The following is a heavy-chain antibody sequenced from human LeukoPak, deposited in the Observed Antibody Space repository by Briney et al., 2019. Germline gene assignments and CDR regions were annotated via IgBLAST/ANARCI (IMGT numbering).Heavy chain of an antibody. CDR3: ARVGGYCTNGVCYWDGNHGMDV. CDR1: GFTFSNYA. CDR2: ISGSGGSA. Sequence: PGGSLRLSCAASGFTFSNYAMTWVRQAPGKGLEWVSTISGSGGSAYYAESVKGRFTISRDNSKNTLYLQMNSLRAEDTAVYYCARVGGYCTNGVCYWDGNHGMDVWGQGTTVTVSS. J-gene: IGHJ6*02. D-gene: IGHD2-8*01. V-gene: IGHV3-23*01.